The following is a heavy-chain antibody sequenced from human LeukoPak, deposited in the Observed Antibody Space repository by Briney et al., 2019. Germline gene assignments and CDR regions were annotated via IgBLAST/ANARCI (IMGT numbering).Heavy chain of an antibody. D-gene: IGHD5-24*01. J-gene: IGHJ4*02. Sequence: SETLSLNCTVSGGSVSSGSYYWSWIRQPPGKGLEWIGYIYYSGSTNYNPSLKSRVTISVDTSKNQFSLKLSSVTAADTAVYYCARHDGRGGATMGAFDSWGQGSLVAVSS. V-gene: IGHV4-61*01. CDR2: IYYSGST. CDR1: GGSVSSGSYY. CDR3: ARHDGRGGATMGAFDS.